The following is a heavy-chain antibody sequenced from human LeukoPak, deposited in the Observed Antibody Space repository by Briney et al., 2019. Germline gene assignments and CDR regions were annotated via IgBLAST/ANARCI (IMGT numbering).Heavy chain of an antibody. Sequence: ETLSLTCTVSGGSISSSSYYWGWIRQPPGTGLEWVSAISGSGDSTHYADSVKGRFTVSRDNDKSTLYLQMSSLRAEDTAVYYCAKTLPAFYYSGSYYKNPFDYWGQGTLVTVSS. J-gene: IGHJ4*02. V-gene: IGHV3-23*01. D-gene: IGHD3-10*01. CDR3: AKTLPAFYYSGSYYKNPFDY. CDR2: ISGSGDST. CDR1: GGSISSSSYY.